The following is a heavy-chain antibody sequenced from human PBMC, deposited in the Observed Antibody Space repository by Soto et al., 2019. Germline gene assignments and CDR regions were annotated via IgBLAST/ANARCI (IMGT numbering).Heavy chain of an antibody. V-gene: IGHV4-31*03. Sequence: PSETLSLTCTVSGGSISSGGYYWSWIRQHPGKGLEWIGYIYYSGSTYYNPSLKSRVTISVDTSKNQFSLKLSSVTAADTAVYYCARGDSGGITVTDYWGQGTLVTVSS. J-gene: IGHJ4*02. CDR1: GGSISSGGYY. D-gene: IGHD1-20*01. CDR3: ARGDSGGITVTDY. CDR2: IYYSGST.